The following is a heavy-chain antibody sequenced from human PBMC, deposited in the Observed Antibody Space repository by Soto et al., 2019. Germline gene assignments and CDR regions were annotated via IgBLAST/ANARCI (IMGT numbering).Heavy chain of an antibody. D-gene: IGHD3-10*01. CDR1: GGSINNYY. J-gene: IGHJ4*01. CDR3: TRATYYRYYFDV. CDR2: IYYSGTT. V-gene: IGHV4-59*01. Sequence: PSETLSLTCTVSGGSINNYYLSWFRQSPGKGLEWIGYIYYSGTTNYNPSLKSRVTISIDRSENQFSLKVSSVTAADTAVYFCTRATYYRYYFDVWGHGTLVTVS.